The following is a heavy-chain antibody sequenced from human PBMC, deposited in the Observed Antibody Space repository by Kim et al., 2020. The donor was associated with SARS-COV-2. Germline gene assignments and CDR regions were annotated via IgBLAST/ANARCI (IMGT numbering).Heavy chain of an antibody. CDR3: ARRYSSSWTPAYYYYGMDV. CDR2: IYYSGST. Sequence: SETLSLTCTVSGGSISSSSYYWGWIRQPPGKGLEWIGSIYYSGSTYYNPSLKSRVTISVDTSKNQFSLKLSSVTAADTAVYYCARRYSSSWTPAYYYYGMDVWGQGTTVTVSS. J-gene: IGHJ6*02. V-gene: IGHV4-39*01. D-gene: IGHD6-13*01. CDR1: GGSISSSSYY.